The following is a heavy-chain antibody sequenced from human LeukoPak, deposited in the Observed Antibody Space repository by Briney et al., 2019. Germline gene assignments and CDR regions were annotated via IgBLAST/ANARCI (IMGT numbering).Heavy chain of an antibody. CDR2: ISSSGRDI. CDR3: VREAAATLFDY. V-gene: IGHV3-21*01. J-gene: IGHJ4*02. CDR1: GFTFSSYT. D-gene: IGHD1-26*01. Sequence: KPGGSLRLSCAASGFTFSSYTMNWVRQAPGKGLEWVAAISSSGRDIFYADSVKGRFSISRDNTQNSLSLRMNSLRAEDTAVYYCVREAAATLFDYWGQGTLVTVSS.